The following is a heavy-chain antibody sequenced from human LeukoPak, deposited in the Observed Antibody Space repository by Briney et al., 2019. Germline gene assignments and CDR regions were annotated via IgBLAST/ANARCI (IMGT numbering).Heavy chain of an antibody. CDR3: ARASSITIFGVVTPTFDY. J-gene: IGHJ4*02. V-gene: IGHV4-34*01. D-gene: IGHD3-3*01. Sequence: SETLSLTCAVYGGSFSRYYWNWIRQPPGKGLEWIGEINHSGSTNYNPSLKSRVTISVDTSKNQFSLKLSSVTAADTAVYYCARASSITIFGVVTPTFDYWGQGTLVTVSS. CDR2: INHSGST. CDR1: GGSFSRYY.